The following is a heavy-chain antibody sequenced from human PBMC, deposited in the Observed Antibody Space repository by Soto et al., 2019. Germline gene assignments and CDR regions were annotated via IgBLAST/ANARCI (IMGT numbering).Heavy chain of an antibody. Sequence: GGSLRLSCAASGLDFSSEVMCWVRQAPGKGLEWVSSISDSGRTIYHADSMRGRFAISRDNSKNSLYLQLNNLRVDDTAVYYCAKVGPSYYYGMDVWGQGTTVTVSS. CDR1: GLDFSSEV. CDR3: AKVGPSYYYGMDV. CDR2: ISDSGRTI. D-gene: IGHD1-26*01. J-gene: IGHJ6*02. V-gene: IGHV3-23*01.